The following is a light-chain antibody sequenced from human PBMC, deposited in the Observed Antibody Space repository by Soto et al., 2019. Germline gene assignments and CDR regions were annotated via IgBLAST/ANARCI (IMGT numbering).Light chain of an antibody. Sequence: DIKMTHSPSNLTASVVDSVNITRRASQSVLGRLYWYQEKPGKGGKLLIYKPSTLESGVLSRFSDSASGTEFTLTISSLQPADFATYHCQQYNGYGSWAFGQGTKGDI. V-gene: IGKV1-5*03. CDR1: QSVLGR. J-gene: IGKJ1*01. CDR2: KPS. CDR3: QQYNGYGSWA.